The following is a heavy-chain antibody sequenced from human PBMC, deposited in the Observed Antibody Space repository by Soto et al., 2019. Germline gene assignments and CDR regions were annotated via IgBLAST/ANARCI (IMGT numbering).Heavy chain of an antibody. CDR2: INHNGNT. J-gene: IGHJ4*02. D-gene: IGHD3-10*01. CDR3: MRGLSASDPTDY. Sequence: QVQLQESGPGLVKPSGTLSLTCAVSGGSISSDYWWSWVRQPPGKGLEWIGEINHNGNTNYNPSLKSRVTIVGDKSKNQFSLGLTSVTAADTAVYYCMRGLSASDPTDYWGPGTLVTVAS. CDR1: GGSISSDYW. V-gene: IGHV4-4*02.